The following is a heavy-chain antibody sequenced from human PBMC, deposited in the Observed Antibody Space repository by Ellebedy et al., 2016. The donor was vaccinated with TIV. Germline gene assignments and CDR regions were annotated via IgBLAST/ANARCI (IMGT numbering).Heavy chain of an antibody. CDR3: ARVPRWGYYGSGVFDY. J-gene: IGHJ4*02. CDR1: GGSISSSSYY. CDR2: IYYSGST. Sequence: SETLSLTCTVSGGSISSSSYYWSWIRQPPGKGLEWIGYIYYSGSTNYNPSLKSRVTISVDTSKNQFSLKLSSVTAADTAVYYCARVPRWGYYGSGVFDYWGQGTLVTVSS. V-gene: IGHV4-61*05. D-gene: IGHD3-10*01.